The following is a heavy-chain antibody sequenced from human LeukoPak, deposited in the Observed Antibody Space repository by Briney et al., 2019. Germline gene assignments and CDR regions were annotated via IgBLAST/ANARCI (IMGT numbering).Heavy chain of an antibody. J-gene: IGHJ3*02. D-gene: IGHD3-10*01. CDR3: AYSPSSSYNAFDI. CDR2: IDWDDDK. CDR1: GFSLSTSAVG. V-gene: IGHV2-5*02. Sequence: ESGPTLVNPTPTLTLTCTFSGFSLSTSAVGVGWIRQPPVKALEWLALIDWDDDKRYNASLKSRLTITKDTSKNQVVLTMINMDPVDTATYYCAYSPSSSYNAFDIWGQGTMLTISS.